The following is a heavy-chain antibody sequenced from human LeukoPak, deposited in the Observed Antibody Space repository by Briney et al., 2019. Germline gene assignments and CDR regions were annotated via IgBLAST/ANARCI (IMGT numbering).Heavy chain of an antibody. Sequence: GGSLRLSCATSQFKFENYGMTWVRQAPGKGLEWVSSITGSGGGTQYADSVQGRFTISRDNSKNTLYLQVNSLRAEDTAVYYCAKDPNGDYIGTFDIWGQGTMVTVSS. J-gene: IGHJ3*02. D-gene: IGHD4-17*01. CDR3: AKDPNGDYIGTFDI. CDR1: QFKFENYG. CDR2: ITGSGGGT. V-gene: IGHV3-23*01.